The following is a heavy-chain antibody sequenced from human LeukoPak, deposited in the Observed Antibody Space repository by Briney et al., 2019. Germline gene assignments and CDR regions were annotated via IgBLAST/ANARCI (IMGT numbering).Heavy chain of an antibody. Sequence: ASVKVSCKASGYTFTGYYIHWVRQAPGQGLEWMGWINPNSGGANYAQKFQGRVTMTRDTSISTAYMELSRLRSDDTAVYYCAREHSRSYNWFDPWGQGTLVTVSS. D-gene: IGHD1-26*01. CDR3: AREHSRSYNWFDP. CDR2: INPNSGGA. CDR1: GYTFTGYY. V-gene: IGHV1-2*02. J-gene: IGHJ5*02.